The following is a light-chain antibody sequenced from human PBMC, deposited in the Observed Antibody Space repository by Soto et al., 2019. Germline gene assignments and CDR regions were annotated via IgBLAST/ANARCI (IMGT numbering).Light chain of an antibody. CDR1: QSVSDN. Sequence: EIVMTQSPATLSVSPGERATLSCRASQSVSDNLAWYQQKPGQAYRLLIYGASTRATGIPARFSGSGSGTEITLTISSLQSEDFAVYYCQQYNNWPPLTFGGGTKVEIK. CDR3: QQYNNWPPLT. V-gene: IGKV3-15*01. J-gene: IGKJ4*01. CDR2: GAS.